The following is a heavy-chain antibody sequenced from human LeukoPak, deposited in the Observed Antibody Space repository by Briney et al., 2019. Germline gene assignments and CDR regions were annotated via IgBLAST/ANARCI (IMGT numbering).Heavy chain of an antibody. CDR1: GGSISSSSYY. Sequence: SETLSLTCTVSGGSISSSSYYWGWIRQPPGKGLEWIGSIYYSGSTYYNPSLKSRVTISVDTSKNQFSLKLSSVTAADTAVYYCACPKGLEPSTNLSRWGQGTLVTDSS. CDR2: IYYSGST. CDR3: ACPKGLEPSTNLSR. V-gene: IGHV4-39*01. D-gene: IGHD1-1*01. J-gene: IGHJ4*02.